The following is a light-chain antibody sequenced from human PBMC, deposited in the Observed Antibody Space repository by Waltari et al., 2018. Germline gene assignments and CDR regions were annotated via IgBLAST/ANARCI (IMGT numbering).Light chain of an antibody. V-gene: IGKV3-11*01. CDR1: QSVSSY. J-gene: IGKJ4*01. Sequence: EIVLTQSPATLSLSPGERATFSCRASQSVSSYLAWYQQKPGQAPRLLIYEASKRATGIPARFSGGGSGTDFTLTISSLEPEDFAVYYCQQRSNWPLLTFGGGTKVEIK. CDR2: EAS. CDR3: QQRSNWPLLT.